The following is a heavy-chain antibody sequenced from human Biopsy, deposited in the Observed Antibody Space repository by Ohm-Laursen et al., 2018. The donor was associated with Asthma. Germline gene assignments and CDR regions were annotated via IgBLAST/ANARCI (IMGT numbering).Heavy chain of an antibody. D-gene: IGHD2-15*01. Sequence: SVKASCKSLGGTFNTYVIGSGRQAPRPGLEWMGGINSVFGTTTYPQKFQDRVTITADDSTSTVYTELSCLRSEDAAVYYCARKAGPCISRACYSLDFWGQGTLVTVSS. V-gene: IGHV1-69*01. J-gene: IGHJ4*02. CDR2: INSVFGTT. CDR1: GGTFNTYV. CDR3: ARKAGPCISRACYSLDF.